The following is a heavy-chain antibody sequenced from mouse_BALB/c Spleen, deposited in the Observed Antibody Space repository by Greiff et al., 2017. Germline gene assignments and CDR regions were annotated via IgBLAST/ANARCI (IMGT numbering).Heavy chain of an antibody. CDR1: GYTFTSYW. Sequence: VQLKESGTVLARPGASVKMSCKASGYTFTSYWMHWVKQRPGQGLEWIGAIYPGNSDTSYNQKFKGKAKLTAVTSTSTAYMELSSLTNEDSAVYYCTRGTYYGNYDAMDYWGQGTSVTVSS. CDR3: TRGTYYGNYDAMDY. CDR2: IYPGNSDT. J-gene: IGHJ4*01. D-gene: IGHD2-10*01. V-gene: IGHV1-5*01.